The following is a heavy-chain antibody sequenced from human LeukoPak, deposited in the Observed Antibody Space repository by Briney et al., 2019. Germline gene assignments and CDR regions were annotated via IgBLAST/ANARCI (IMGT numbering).Heavy chain of an antibody. CDR2: INPNSGGT. D-gene: IGHD1-20*01. CDR3: ARDLGEITGTYYMDV. CDR1: GYTFTGYY. Sequence: ASVKVSCKASGYTFTGYYMHWVRQAPGQGLEWMGWINPNSGGTNYAQKFQGRVTMTRDTSISTAYMELSRLRSDDTAVYYCARDLGEITGTYYMDVWGKGTTVTVSS. J-gene: IGHJ6*03. V-gene: IGHV1-2*02.